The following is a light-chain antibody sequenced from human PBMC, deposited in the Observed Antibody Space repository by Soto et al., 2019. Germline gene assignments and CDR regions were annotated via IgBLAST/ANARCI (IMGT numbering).Light chain of an antibody. Sequence: EIVLTQSPATLSLSPGERATLSCRASQSVGTFVAWYQQKPGQAPRLLIYDASNRAAGIPARFSGSGSGTDFTLTISRLEPEDFVVYYCQQCNYWPQWTFGPGTKVDIK. J-gene: IGKJ1*01. V-gene: IGKV3-11*01. CDR3: QQCNYWPQWT. CDR2: DAS. CDR1: QSVGTF.